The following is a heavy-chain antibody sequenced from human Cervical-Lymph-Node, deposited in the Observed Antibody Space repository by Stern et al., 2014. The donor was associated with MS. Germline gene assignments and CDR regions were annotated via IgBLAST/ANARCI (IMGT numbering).Heavy chain of an antibody. CDR3: ARAGYCSPSTCSDAFDI. Sequence: AHLVESGAEVKDPGASVKVSCKASGYSFVSHAMHWVRQAPGQTFEWMGWINGDNGNTKYSQKLQGRVTITRDKTTSTAYMELSSLTSEDTAVYYCARAGYCSPSTCSDAFDIWGQGTMVTVSS. V-gene: IGHV1-3*01. CDR1: GYSFVSHA. CDR2: INGDNGNT. J-gene: IGHJ3*02. D-gene: IGHD2-15*01.